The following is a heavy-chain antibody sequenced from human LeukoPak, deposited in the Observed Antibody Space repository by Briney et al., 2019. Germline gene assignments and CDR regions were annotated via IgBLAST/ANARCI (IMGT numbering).Heavy chain of an antibody. CDR2: FNSGGRST. CDR1: GFTFSTYW. Sequence: GGSLRLSCAASGFTFSTYWMHWVRQAPGMGLVWVSRFNSGGRSTYYADSVKGRFTISRDNAKNTLYLQMNSLRAEDTAVYYCSRGRYYLDAWGQGTLVTVSS. D-gene: IGHD4-17*01. J-gene: IGHJ4*02. CDR3: SRGRYYLDA. V-gene: IGHV3-74*01.